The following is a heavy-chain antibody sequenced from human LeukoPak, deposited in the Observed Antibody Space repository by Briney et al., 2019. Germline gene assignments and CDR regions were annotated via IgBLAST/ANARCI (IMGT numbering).Heavy chain of an antibody. CDR2: ISGSGGST. J-gene: IGHJ4*02. Sequence: GGSLRLSCAASGFTFSSYAMSWVRQAPGKGLEWVSAISGSGGSTYYADSVKGRFTISRDNSKNTLYLQMNSLRAEDTAVYYCAKAARSRGYSCGPFTLGTFDYWGQGTLVTVSS. D-gene: IGHD6-19*01. V-gene: IGHV3-23*01. CDR1: GFTFSSYA. CDR3: AKAARSRGYSCGPFTLGTFDY.